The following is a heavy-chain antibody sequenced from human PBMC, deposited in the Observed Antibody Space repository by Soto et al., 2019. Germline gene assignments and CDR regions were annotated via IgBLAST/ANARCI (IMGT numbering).Heavy chain of an antibody. CDR3: ASPYSSSLYYYYGMDV. V-gene: IGHV3-66*01. Sequence: GGSLRLSCAASGFTVSSNYMSWVRQAPGKGLEWVSVIYSGGSTYYADSVKGRFTISRDNSKNTLYLQMNSLRAEDTAVYYCASPYSSSLYYYYGMDVWGQGTTVTVSS. J-gene: IGHJ6*02. CDR1: GFTVSSNY. D-gene: IGHD6-6*01. CDR2: IYSGGST.